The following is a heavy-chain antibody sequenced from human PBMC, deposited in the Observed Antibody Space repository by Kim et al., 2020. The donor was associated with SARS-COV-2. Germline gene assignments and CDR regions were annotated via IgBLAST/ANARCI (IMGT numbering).Heavy chain of an antibody. CDR1: GFTFSNYG. CDR2: ISGDSSTI. Sequence: GGSLRLSCAASGFTFSNYGMTWVRQAPGKGLEWISYISGDSSTIYYADCVKGRFTISRDNAWNSLYLQMNSLRDEDTAIYYCARLGRDGANYYYAMDVWGQGTTVTVSS. CDR3: ARLGRDGANYYYAMDV. V-gene: IGHV3-48*02. D-gene: IGHD1-26*01. J-gene: IGHJ6*02.